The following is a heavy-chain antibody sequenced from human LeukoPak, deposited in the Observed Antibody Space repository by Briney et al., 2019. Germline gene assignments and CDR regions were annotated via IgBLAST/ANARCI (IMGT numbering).Heavy chain of an antibody. CDR2: VYYSGST. CDR1: GGSISSYY. D-gene: IGHD3-3*01. V-gene: IGHV4-59*01. Sequence: SETLSLTCTVSGGSISSYYWSWIRQPPGKGLEWIGYVYYSGSTNYNPSLKSRVTISVDTSKNQFSLKLSSVTAADTAVYYCARGHPSTDFWSGYYSPGAFDIWGQGTMLTVSS. CDR3: ARGHPSTDFWSGYYSPGAFDI. J-gene: IGHJ3*02.